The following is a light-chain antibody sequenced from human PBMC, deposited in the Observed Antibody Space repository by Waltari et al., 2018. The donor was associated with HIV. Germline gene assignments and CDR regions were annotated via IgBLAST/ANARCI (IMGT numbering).Light chain of an antibody. Sequence: DIVMTQSPDSLAVSLGERATINCKSSQSLLYSSNNYNYLAWCQQKPGQPPKLLIYWASTRESGVPERFSGSGSGAQFNLTIRSLRAEDVATYYCQQYYSDLWTFGQGTKVEIK. CDR2: WAS. V-gene: IGKV4-1*01. CDR1: QSLLYSSNNYNY. J-gene: IGKJ1*01. CDR3: QQYYSDLWT.